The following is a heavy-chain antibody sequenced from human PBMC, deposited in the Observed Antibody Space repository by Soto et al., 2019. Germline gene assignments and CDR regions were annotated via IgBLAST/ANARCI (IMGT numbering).Heavy chain of an antibody. Sequence: GGSLRLSCAASGFTFSSYGMHWVRQAPGKGLEWVAVISYDGSNKYYADSVKGRFTISRDNSKNTLYLQMNSLRAEDTAVYYCAKDGRELLSPLSYFQHWGQGTLVTVSS. CDR2: ISYDGSNK. CDR1: GFTFSSYG. CDR3: AKDGRELLSPLSYFQH. D-gene: IGHD1-26*01. V-gene: IGHV3-30*18. J-gene: IGHJ1*01.